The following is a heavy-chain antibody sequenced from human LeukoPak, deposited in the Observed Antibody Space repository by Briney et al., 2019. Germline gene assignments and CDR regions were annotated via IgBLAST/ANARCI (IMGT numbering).Heavy chain of an antibody. CDR3: AKADVDTAMVTVRYFDY. V-gene: IGHV3-74*01. Sequence: GGSLRLSCAASGFTFSRYWMHWVRQAPGKGLVGVSRINTDGSSSNYADSVKGRFTISRDNSKNTLYLQMNSLRAEDTAVYYCAKADVDTAMVTVRYFDYWGQGTLVTVSS. CDR1: GFTFSRYW. CDR2: INTDGSSS. J-gene: IGHJ4*02. D-gene: IGHD5-18*01.